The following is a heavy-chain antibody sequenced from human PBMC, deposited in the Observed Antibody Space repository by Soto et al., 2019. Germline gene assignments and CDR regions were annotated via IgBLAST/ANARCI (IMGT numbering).Heavy chain of an antibody. CDR2: IIPILGIA. J-gene: IGHJ1*01. CDR3: ARDPAQVQRVQYFQH. CDR1: GGTFSSYT. V-gene: IGHV1-69*08. D-gene: IGHD1-1*01. Sequence: QVQLVQSGAEVKKPGSSVKVSCKASGGTFSSYTISWVRQAPGQGLEWMGRIIPILGIANYAQKFQGRVTSTADKSTRPAYMELSSLRSEDTAVYYCARDPAQVQRVQYFQHWGQGTLVTVSS.